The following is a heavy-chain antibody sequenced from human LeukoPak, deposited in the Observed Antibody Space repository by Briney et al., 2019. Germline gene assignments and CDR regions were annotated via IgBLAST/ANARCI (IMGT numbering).Heavy chain of an antibody. Sequence: SVKVSCKASGGTFSSYAISWVRQAPGQGLEWMGGIIPIFGIANYAQKFQGRVTITADESTSTAYMELSSLGSEDTAVYYCASWGGQLGYCSGGSCENWFDPWGQGTLVTVSS. CDR3: ASWGGQLGYCSGGSCENWFDP. CDR1: GGTFSSYA. J-gene: IGHJ5*02. D-gene: IGHD2-15*01. CDR2: IIPIFGIA. V-gene: IGHV1-69*13.